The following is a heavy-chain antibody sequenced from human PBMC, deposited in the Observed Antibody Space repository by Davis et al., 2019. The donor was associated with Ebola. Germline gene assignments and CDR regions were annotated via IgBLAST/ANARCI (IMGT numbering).Heavy chain of an antibody. CDR3: AREGGRYYDSSGYVFDT. Sequence: ASVKVSCKASGYRFTSYYMHWVRQAPGQGLEWMGIINPITGGTSYAQNFQVRANMTRDTSTSTVYMELSSLRSEDTAVYYCAREGGRYYDSSGYVFDTWGQGTMVKVSS. D-gene: IGHD3-22*01. CDR2: INPITGGT. V-gene: IGHV1-46*01. J-gene: IGHJ3*02. CDR1: GYRFTSYY.